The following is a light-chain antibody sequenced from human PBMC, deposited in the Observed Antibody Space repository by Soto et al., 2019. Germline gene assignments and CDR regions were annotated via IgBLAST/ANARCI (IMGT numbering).Light chain of an antibody. Sequence: QLVLTQPASVSGSPGQSITLSCAGTINDIGSYNYVSWFQQHPGKAPKLIIYEVTHRPSGISTRFSGSKSGNTASLTISGLQADDEAVYYCSSYKFSTTLRVFGGGTKLTVL. CDR3: SSYKFSTTLRV. V-gene: IGLV2-14*01. CDR2: EVT. J-gene: IGLJ3*02. CDR1: INDIGSYNY.